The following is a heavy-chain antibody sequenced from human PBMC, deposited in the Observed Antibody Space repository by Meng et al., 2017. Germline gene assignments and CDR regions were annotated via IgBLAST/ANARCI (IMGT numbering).Heavy chain of an antibody. CDR1: GFTFSSYS. CDR3: AKDRGKDAGTYFDY. Sequence: GESLKISCAASGFTFSSYSMNWVRQAPGKGLEWVSSISSSSSYIYYADSVKGRFTISRDNAKNSLYLQMNSLRAEDTAVYYCAKDRGKDAGTYFDYWGQGTPVTVSS. CDR2: ISSSSSYI. V-gene: IGHV3-21*04. D-gene: IGHD3-16*01. J-gene: IGHJ4*02.